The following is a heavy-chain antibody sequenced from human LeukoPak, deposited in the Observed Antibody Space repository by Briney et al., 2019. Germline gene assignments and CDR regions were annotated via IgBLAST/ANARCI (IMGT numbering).Heavy chain of an antibody. CDR1: GGSISSGGYS. Sequence: PSETLSLTCAVSGGSISSGGYSWSWIRQPPGKGLEWIGYIYHSGSTYYNPSLKSRVTISVDRSKNQFSLKLSSVTAADTAVYYCARTTYYCDSTQGNWFDPWGQGTLVTVSS. J-gene: IGHJ5*02. D-gene: IGHD3-22*01. CDR2: IYHSGST. CDR3: ARTTYYCDSTQGNWFDP. V-gene: IGHV4-30-2*01.